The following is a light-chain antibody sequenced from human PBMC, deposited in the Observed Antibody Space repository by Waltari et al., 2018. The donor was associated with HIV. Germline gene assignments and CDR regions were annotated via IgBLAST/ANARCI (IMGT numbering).Light chain of an antibody. CDR2: GAS. CDR3: QQYNNWPLA. J-gene: IGKJ4*01. CDR1: QSVSTN. V-gene: IGKV3-15*01. Sequence: EIMMTQSPATLSVSPGARATLSCRASQSVSTNLAWYQQKPGKAPRLLIYGASPRATGIPARFSGSGSGTDFTLTISSLQSEDSVTYYCQQYNNWPLAFGGGTKVEIK.